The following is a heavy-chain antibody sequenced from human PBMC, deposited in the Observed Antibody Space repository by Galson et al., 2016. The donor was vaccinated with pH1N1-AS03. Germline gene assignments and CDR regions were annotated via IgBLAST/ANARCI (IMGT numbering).Heavy chain of an antibody. J-gene: IGHJ3*02. D-gene: IGHD2-15*01. V-gene: IGHV5-51*01. CDR3: ARQKYCSGGSCFLYYDAFDM. CDR2: IYPLDSDT. CDR1: GYSFTTYW. Sequence: QSGAEVTKPGQSLKISCESSGYSFTTYWIAWVRQMPGKGLEWMGVIYPLDSDTKYSPSFQGQVTISVDTSLNTAYLQWSSLEASDTAMYFCARQKYCSGGSCFLYYDAFDMWGQGTLVTVSS.